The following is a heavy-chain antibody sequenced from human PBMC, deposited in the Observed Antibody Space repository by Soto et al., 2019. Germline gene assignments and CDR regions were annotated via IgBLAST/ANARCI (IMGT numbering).Heavy chain of an antibody. V-gene: IGHV4-31*03. CDR2: IYYSGST. J-gene: IGHJ4*02. CDR3: ARDRRYSSGWPTSDY. CDR1: GFSISSGGYY. Sequence: SETLSLTCTVSGFSISSGGYYWSWIRQHPGKGLEWIGYIYYSGSTYYNPSLKSRVTISVDTSKNQFSLKLSSVTAADTAVYYCARDRRYSSGWPTSDYWGQGTLVTVSS. D-gene: IGHD6-19*01.